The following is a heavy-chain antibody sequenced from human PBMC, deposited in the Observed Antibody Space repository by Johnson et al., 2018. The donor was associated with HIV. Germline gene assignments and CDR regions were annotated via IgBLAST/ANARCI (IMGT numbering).Heavy chain of an antibody. V-gene: IGHV3-66*01. CDR1: GFTFSSYW. Sequence: VQLVESGGGLVQPGGSLRLACAASGFTFSSYWMHWVRQAPGKGLVWVSVIYSGGSTYYADSVKGRFTISRDNSKNTLYLQMNSLRAEDTAVYYCARACRDGSCLFDAFDIWGQGTMVTVSS. CDR3: ARACRDGSCLFDAFDI. J-gene: IGHJ3*02. CDR2: IYSGGST. D-gene: IGHD2-15*01.